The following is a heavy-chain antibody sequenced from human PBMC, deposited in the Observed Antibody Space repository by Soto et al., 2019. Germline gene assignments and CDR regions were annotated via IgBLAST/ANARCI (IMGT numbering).Heavy chain of an antibody. V-gene: IGHV5-51*01. CDR2: INPGDSDT. J-gene: IGHJ5*01. D-gene: IGHD3-22*01. CDR3: MSPDSNGWYDS. CDR1: GYSFTSLW. Sequence: PGESLKISCKASGYSFTSLWIGWVRQMPGKGLEWMGIINPGDSDTRYSPSFEGQVALSADKSINTAYLQWNSLKAADPAMYYCMSPDSNGWYDSWGQGTLVTVSS.